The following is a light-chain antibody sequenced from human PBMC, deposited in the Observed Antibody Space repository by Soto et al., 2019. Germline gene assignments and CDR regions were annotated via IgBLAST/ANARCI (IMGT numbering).Light chain of an antibody. CDR2: EGS. V-gene: IGLV2-23*01. CDR1: SSDVGTYNL. CDR3: CSYAGTSLYV. Sequence: QSALTQPASVSGSPGQSITISCTGTSSDVGTYNLVSWYQQHPGKAPKLMIYEGSKRPSGVSNRFSGSKSGNTASLTISGLQAEDGADYYCCSYAGTSLYVFGTGTK. J-gene: IGLJ1*01.